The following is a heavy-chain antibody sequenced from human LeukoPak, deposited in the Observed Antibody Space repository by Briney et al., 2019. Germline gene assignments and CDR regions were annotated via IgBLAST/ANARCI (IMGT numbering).Heavy chain of an antibody. Sequence: GGSLRLSCAASGFTFSSYAMDWVRQAPGKGLEWVAVISYDGSNKYYADSVKGRFTISRDNSKNTLYLQMNSLRAEDAAVYYCAREKVVAATIYYYMDVWGKGTTVTVSS. D-gene: IGHD2-15*01. J-gene: IGHJ6*03. CDR1: GFTFSSYA. CDR3: AREKVVAATIYYYMDV. CDR2: ISYDGSNK. V-gene: IGHV3-30*04.